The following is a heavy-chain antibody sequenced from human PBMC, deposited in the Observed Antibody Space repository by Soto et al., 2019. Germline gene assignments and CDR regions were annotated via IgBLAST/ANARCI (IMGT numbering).Heavy chain of an antibody. D-gene: IGHD6-13*01. CDR2: IYYSGST. CDR1: GGSISSYY. V-gene: IGHV4-59*01. J-gene: IGHJ4*02. Sequence: PSETLSLTCTVSGGSISSYYWSWIRQPPGKGLEWIGYIYYSGSTNYNPSLKSRVTISVDTSKNQFSLKLSSVTAADTAVYYCASSIAAAGALIDYWGQGTLVTVSS. CDR3: ASSIAAAGALIDY.